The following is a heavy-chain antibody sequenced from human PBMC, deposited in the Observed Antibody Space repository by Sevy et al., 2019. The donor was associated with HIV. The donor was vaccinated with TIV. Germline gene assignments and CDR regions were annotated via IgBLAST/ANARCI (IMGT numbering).Heavy chain of an antibody. V-gene: IGHV4-59*13. D-gene: IGHD1-1*01. J-gene: IGHJ4*02. CDR3: ARGRSNFRY. Sequence: SETLSLTCTLSGASMSGYYWSWIRQPPGKGLEWIGYIYDTGDTNFNPSLKSRVSISQDTSKTQFSLSLSSVNTADPAGYYCARGRSNFRYWGQGTLVTVSS. CDR2: IYDTGDT. CDR1: GASMSGYY.